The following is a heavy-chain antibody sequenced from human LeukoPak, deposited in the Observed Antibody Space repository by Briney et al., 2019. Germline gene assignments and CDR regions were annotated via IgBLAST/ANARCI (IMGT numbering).Heavy chain of an antibody. CDR3: ARDGETGQFDY. Sequence: GGSLRLSCVASGFTFSTYGMHWVRQAPGKGLEYVSAISTNGGSTYYANSVKGRFTTSRDNSKNTLYLQMGSLRAEDMAVYYCARDGETGQFDYWGQGTLVTVSS. J-gene: IGHJ4*02. V-gene: IGHV3-64*01. D-gene: IGHD3-10*01. CDR1: GFTFSTYG. CDR2: ISTNGGST.